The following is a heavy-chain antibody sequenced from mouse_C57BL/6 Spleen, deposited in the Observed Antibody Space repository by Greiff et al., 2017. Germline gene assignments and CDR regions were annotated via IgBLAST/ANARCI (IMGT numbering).Heavy chain of an antibody. J-gene: IGHJ1*03. CDR3: ARSLYYYGSSPSYWYFDV. CDR2: IWTGGGT. Sequence: VMLVESGPGLVAPSQSLSITCTVSGFSLTSYAISWVRQPPGKGLEWLGVIWTGGGTNYNSALKSRLSISKDNSKSQVFLKMNSLQTDDTARYYCARSLYYYGSSPSYWYFDVWGTGTTVTGSS. CDR1: GFSLTSYA. V-gene: IGHV2-9-1*01. D-gene: IGHD1-1*01.